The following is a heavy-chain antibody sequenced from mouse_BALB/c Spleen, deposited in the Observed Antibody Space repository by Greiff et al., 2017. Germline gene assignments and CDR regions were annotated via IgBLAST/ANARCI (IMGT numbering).Heavy chain of an antibody. CDR2: ISSGGSYT. J-gene: IGHJ3*01. Sequence: EVQLVESGGDLVKPGGSLKLSCAASGFTFSSYGMSWVRQTPDKRLEWVATISSGGSYTYYPDSVKGRFTISRDNAKNTLYLQMSSLKSEDTAMYYCARLSYDYDEFAYWGQGTLVTVSA. CDR1: GFTFSSYG. D-gene: IGHD2-4*01. CDR3: ARLSYDYDEFAY. V-gene: IGHV5-6*01.